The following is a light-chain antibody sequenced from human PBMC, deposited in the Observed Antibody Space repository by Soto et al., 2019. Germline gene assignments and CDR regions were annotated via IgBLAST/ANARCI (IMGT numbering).Light chain of an antibody. CDR1: QGISSY. Sequence: DIQLTQSPSFLSASVGDRVTITCRASQGISSYLAWYQQKPGKAPKLLIYAASTLQSGVPSRFSGSGSGTEFTLTISSLQPDYFVHYYCQQLNNYPITFGQGTRLEI. V-gene: IGKV1-9*01. CDR3: QQLNNYPIT. CDR2: AAS. J-gene: IGKJ5*01.